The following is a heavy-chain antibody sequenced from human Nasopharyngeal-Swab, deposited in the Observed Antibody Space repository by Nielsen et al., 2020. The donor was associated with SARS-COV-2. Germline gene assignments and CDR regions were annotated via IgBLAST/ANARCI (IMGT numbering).Heavy chain of an antibody. J-gene: IGHJ3*02. D-gene: IGHD2-15*01. CDR3: ARRDRYCSGGSCYGENAFDI. Sequence: ASVKVSCKASGYTFTSYDINWVRQATGHGLEWMGWMNPNSGNTGYAQKFQGRVTMTRNTSISTAYMELSSLRSEDTAVYYCARRDRYCSGGSCYGENAFDIWGQGTMVTVSS. CDR2: MNPNSGNT. CDR1: GYTFTSYD. V-gene: IGHV1-8*01.